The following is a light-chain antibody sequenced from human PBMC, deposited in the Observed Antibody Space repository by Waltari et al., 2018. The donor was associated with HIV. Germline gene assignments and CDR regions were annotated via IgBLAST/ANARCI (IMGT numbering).Light chain of an antibody. V-gene: IGKV3-15*01. CDR3: QQYNNWPPEGT. Sequence: EIVMTQSPATLSVSPGERATLSCRASQSVSSNLAWYQQKPGQAPRLLIYGASTRATGIPARVSGSGSGTEFTLTISSLQSEDVAVYYCQQYNNWPPEGTFGQGTKVEIK. CDR1: QSVSSN. CDR2: GAS. J-gene: IGKJ1*01.